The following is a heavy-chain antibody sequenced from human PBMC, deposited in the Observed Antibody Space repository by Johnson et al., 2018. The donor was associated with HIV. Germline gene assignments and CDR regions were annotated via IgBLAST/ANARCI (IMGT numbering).Heavy chain of an antibody. V-gene: IGHV3-25*03. CDR3: TRGVNSEGGSI. D-gene: IGHD3-16*01. CDR2: VNPNGGST. CDR1: QFTFSTYY. J-gene: IGHJ3*02. Sequence: VQLVESGGGLAKPALSPRLSCAASQFTFSTYYMNCVRQAPGNGLQLIGQVNPNGGSTYLIDSGKVRFNTSRDNAKNRLYLQMNSLRAEDTAVYYCTRGVNSEGGSIWGQGTMVTVSS.